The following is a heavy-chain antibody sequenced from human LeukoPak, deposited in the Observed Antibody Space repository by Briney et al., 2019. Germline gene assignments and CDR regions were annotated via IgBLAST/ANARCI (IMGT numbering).Heavy chain of an antibody. Sequence: SETLSLTCAVYGGSFSGYYWSWLRQPPGKGLEWIGEINHSGSTNYNPSLKSRVTISVDTSKNQFSLKLSSVTAADTAVYYCARGRVVTMVRGVHCFDYWGQGTLVTVSS. CDR2: INHSGST. D-gene: IGHD3-10*01. V-gene: IGHV4-34*01. CDR1: GGSFSGYY. J-gene: IGHJ4*02. CDR3: ARGRVVTMVRGVHCFDY.